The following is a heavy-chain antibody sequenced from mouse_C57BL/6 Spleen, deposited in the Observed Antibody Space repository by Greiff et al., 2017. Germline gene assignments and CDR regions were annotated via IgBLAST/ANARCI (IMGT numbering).Heavy chain of an antibody. CDR3: TRSYYYGSSYDYFDY. Sequence: VQLQQSGAELVRPGASVTLSCKASGYTFTDYEMHWVKQTPVHGLEWIGAIDPETGGTAYNQKFKGKAMLTADKSSSTAYMELRSLTSEDSSVYYCTRSYYYGSSYDYFDYWGQGTTLTVSS. CDR1: GYTFTDYE. D-gene: IGHD1-1*01. CDR2: IDPETGGT. J-gene: IGHJ2*01. V-gene: IGHV1-15*01.